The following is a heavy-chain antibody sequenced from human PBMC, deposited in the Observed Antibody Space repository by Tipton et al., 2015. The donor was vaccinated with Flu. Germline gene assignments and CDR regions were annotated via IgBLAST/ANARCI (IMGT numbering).Heavy chain of an antibody. CDR1: GFTFDDYG. J-gene: IGHJ6*03. CDR2: INWNGGST. V-gene: IGHV3-20*04. CDR3: AREGGDYDILTGYSTHNYYYMDV. Sequence: GSLRLSCAASGFTFDDYGMSWVRQAPGKGLEWVSGINWNGGSTGYADSVKGRFTISRDNAKNSLYLQMNSLRAEDTAVYYCAREGGDYDILTGYSTHNYYYMDVWGKGTTVTVSS. D-gene: IGHD3-9*01.